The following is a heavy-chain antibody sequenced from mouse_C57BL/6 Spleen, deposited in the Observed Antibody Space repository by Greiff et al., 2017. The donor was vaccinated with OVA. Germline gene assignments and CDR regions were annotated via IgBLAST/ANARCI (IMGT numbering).Heavy chain of an antibody. CDR1: GYTFTDYN. CDR2: INPNNGGT. CDR3: ARRDYDGPYAMDY. V-gene: IGHV1-18*01. Sequence: VQLKESGPELVKPGASVKIPCKASGYTFTDYNMDWVKQSHGKSLEWIGDINPNNGGTIYNQKFKGKATLTVDKSSSTAYMELRSLTSEDTAVYYCARRDYDGPYAMDYWGQGTSVTVSS. J-gene: IGHJ4*01. D-gene: IGHD2-4*01.